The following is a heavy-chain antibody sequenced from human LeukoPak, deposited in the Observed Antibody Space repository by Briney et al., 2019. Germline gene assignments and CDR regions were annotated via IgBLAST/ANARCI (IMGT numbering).Heavy chain of an antibody. CDR1: GFTFSSYS. D-gene: IGHD5-18*01. CDR3: ARLVWDTTMADGDIDS. J-gene: IGHJ4*02. CDR2: ISSASTYI. Sequence: TGGSLRLSCAASGFTFSSYSMNWVRQAPGKGLEWVSSISSASTYIYYADSVKGRFTISRDNAKNSLYLQMNSLGAEDTAMYYCARLVWDTTMADGDIDSWGQGTLLIVSS. V-gene: IGHV3-21*01.